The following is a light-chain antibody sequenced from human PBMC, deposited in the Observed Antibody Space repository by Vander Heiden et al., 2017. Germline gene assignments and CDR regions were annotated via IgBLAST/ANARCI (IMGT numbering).Light chain of an antibody. J-gene: IGLJ1*01. V-gene: IGLV1-51*01. Sequence: QSVLTQPPSVSAAPGQKVTISCSGSSSNIGKNYVSWYQQVPGTAPKLLIYDNNKRPSGIPDQFSGSKSGTSATLGITGLQTGDEADYYCGTWDSSLSNAVFGTGTKVTVL. CDR1: SSNIGKNY. CDR3: GTWDSSLSNAV. CDR2: DNN.